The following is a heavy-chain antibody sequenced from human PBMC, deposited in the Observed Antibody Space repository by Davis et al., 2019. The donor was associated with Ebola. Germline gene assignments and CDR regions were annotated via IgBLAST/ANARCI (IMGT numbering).Heavy chain of an antibody. Sequence: PGGSLRLSCAASGFTFSDYYMSWIRQAPGKGLEWVSYISSSSSYTNYADSVKGRFTISRDNVKNSLYLQMNSLRAEDTAVYYCARGSGRITIFGVVRDGMDVWGQGTTVTVSS. V-gene: IGHV3-11*06. J-gene: IGHJ6*02. CDR1: GFTFSDYY. CDR3: ARGSGRITIFGVVRDGMDV. CDR2: ISSSSSYT. D-gene: IGHD3-3*01.